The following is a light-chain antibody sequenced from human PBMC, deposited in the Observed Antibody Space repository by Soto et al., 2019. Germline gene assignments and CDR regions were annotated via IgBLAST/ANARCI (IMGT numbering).Light chain of an antibody. CDR2: AAS. J-gene: IGKJ3*01. Sequence: DIQMTQSPSSLSASVGDRVTITCRTSHDIRSDLGWFQQKPGKAPKRLIYAASTLQSGVPSRFSGSRSGTEFTLTISSLQPEDFATYYCLQHKSYPFTFGPGTKVDIK. CDR1: HDIRSD. CDR3: LQHKSYPFT. V-gene: IGKV1-17*01.